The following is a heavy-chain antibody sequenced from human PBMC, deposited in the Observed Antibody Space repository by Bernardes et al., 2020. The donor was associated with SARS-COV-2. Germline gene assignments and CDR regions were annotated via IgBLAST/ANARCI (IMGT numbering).Heavy chain of an antibody. Sequence: AESLRLSCAVSGFTLKTYWMSWVRQAPGKGLEWVANIKEDGSEKYYLDSVKGRFTISRDNAKNSVNLQMNSLRAEDTAVYYCARVETYCEWLLYGGPRVTGVSYAMDVWGQGTTVTVSS. CDR1: GFTLKTYW. J-gene: IGHJ6*02. V-gene: IGHV3-7*01. CDR3: ARVETYCEWLLYGGPRVTGVSYAMDV. D-gene: IGHD3-9*01. CDR2: IKEDGSEK.